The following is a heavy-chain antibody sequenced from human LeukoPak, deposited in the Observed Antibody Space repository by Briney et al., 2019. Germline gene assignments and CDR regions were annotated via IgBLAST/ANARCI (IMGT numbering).Heavy chain of an antibody. CDR3: ARRAVGNSHYYSMDV. CDR2: MNPNSGNT. V-gene: IGHV1-8*01. D-gene: IGHD6-19*01. J-gene: IGHJ6*03. CDR1: GYTFTSYD. Sequence: ASVKVSCKASGYTFTSYDISWVRQATGQGLEWMGWMNPNSGNTGYAQKFQCRVTMTRNTSISTAYMELISLRSEDTAVYYCARRAVGNSHYYSMDVWGKGTTVTISS.